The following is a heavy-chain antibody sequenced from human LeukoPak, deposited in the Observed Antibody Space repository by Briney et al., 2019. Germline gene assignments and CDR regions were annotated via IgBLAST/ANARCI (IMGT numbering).Heavy chain of an antibody. CDR3: VKDRTGTYTLDY. Sequence: PGRSLRLSCAATGFTFSNYAIHWGRQAPGKGLEWVAFISDDGSRQHYADSVKGRFTISRGNSKNTLNLQMNSLRAEDTAVYYCVKDRTGTYTLDYWGQGTLVTVSS. CDR2: ISDDGSRQ. D-gene: IGHD3-10*01. CDR1: GFTFSNYA. J-gene: IGHJ4*02. V-gene: IGHV3-30-3*01.